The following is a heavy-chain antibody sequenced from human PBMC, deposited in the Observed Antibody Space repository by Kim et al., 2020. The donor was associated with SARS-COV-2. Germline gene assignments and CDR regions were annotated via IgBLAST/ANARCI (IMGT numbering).Heavy chain of an antibody. Sequence: KGRITLSRDNSKNTLYLQMNRLRAEDTAVYYCAKEDLMRWRPVGRGYFDLWGRGTLVTVSS. J-gene: IGHJ2*01. CDR3: AKEDLMRWRPVGRGYFDL. D-gene: IGHD1-26*01. V-gene: IGHV3-23*02.